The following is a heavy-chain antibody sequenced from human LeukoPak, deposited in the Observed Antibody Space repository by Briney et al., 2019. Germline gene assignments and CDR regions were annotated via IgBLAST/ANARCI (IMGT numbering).Heavy chain of an antibody. J-gene: IGHJ4*02. D-gene: IGHD2-2*01. Sequence: ASVKVSCKASGYTFTGYYMHWVRQAPGQGLEWMGWINPNSGGTNYAQKFQGRVTMTRDTSISTAYMELSRLRSDDTTVYYCARTTVVVSAAAFDYWGQGTLVTVSS. CDR3: ARTTVVVSAAAFDY. CDR2: INPNSGGT. V-gene: IGHV1-2*02. CDR1: GYTFTGYY.